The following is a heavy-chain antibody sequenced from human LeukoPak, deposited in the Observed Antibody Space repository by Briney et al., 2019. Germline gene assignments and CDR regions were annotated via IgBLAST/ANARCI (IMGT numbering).Heavy chain of an antibody. V-gene: IGHV3-48*03. D-gene: IGHD1-7*01. Sequence: GSLRLSCAASGFTFNNFQMNWVRQAPGKGLEWIAYIDRSGGTAYYADSVKRRFTISRDNAKNSLYLQMDSLTGEDTAVYYCARDGTTDRYNWFDSWGQGTLVTVSS. CDR3: ARDGTTDRYNWFDS. CDR2: IDRSGGTA. J-gene: IGHJ5*01. CDR1: GFTFNNFQ.